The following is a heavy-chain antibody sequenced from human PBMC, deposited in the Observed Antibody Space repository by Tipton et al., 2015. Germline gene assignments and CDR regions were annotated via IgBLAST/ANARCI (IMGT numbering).Heavy chain of an antibody. V-gene: IGHV3-7*04. CDR1: GFTFSSYW. CDR2: MKQDGSEK. CDR3: ARVRGIAAAGL. D-gene: IGHD6-13*01. Sequence: SLRLSCAASGFTFSSYWMSWVRQAPGKGLEWVAIMKQDGSEKYYVDSVKGRFTISRDNAKNSLYLQMNSLRAEDTAVYYCARVRGIAAAGLWGQGTLVTVSS. J-gene: IGHJ4*02.